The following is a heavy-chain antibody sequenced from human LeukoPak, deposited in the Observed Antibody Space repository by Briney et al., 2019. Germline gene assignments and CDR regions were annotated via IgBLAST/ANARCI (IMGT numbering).Heavy chain of an antibody. Sequence: GESLKISCKGSGYSFTRNWIGWVRQMPGKGLEWMGIIYPGDSDTRYSPSFQGQVTISADKSINTAYLQWSSLKASDTAMYYCATSYCTPSNCSGFDSWGQGTPVTVSS. V-gene: IGHV5-51*01. D-gene: IGHD2-8*01. CDR1: GYSFTRNW. CDR2: IYPGDSDT. CDR3: ATSYCTPSNCSGFDS. J-gene: IGHJ4*02.